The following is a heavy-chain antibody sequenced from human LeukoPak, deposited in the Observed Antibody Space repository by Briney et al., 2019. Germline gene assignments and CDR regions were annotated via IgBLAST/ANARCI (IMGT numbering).Heavy chain of an antibody. CDR3: ARGSRNSYGKHGMDV. CDR2: MNPNRGNT. CDR1: GDTFTSYD. J-gene: IGHJ6*02. V-gene: IGHV1-8*01. Sequence: GASVKVSCKASGDTFTSYDINWVRQATGQGPEWMGWMNPNRGNTCYAQKLQGRVTMTRNTSISTAYVELSSLRSEDTAVYYCARGSRNSYGKHGMDVWGQGTTVTVSS. D-gene: IGHD5-18*01.